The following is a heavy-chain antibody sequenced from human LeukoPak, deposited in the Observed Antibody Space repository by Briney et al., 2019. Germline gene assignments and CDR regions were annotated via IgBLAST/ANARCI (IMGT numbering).Heavy chain of an antibody. CDR1: GFSVSNNY. CDR3: TRGGGNFDY. V-gene: IGHV3-53*01. J-gene: IGHJ4*02. CDR2: IYSGGST. Sequence: PGGSLRLSCAASGFSVSNNYMAWVRQAPGKGLEWVSFIYSGGSTYYADSVKGRFTISRDNTKNSLYLQMNSLRAEDTAMYYCTRGGGNFDYWGQGTLVTVSS. D-gene: IGHD2-15*01.